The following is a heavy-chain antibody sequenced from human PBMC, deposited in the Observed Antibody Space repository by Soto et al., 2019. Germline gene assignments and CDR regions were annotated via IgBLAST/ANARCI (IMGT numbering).Heavy chain of an antibody. CDR1: GFTFSSYS. D-gene: IGHD5-18*01. V-gene: IGHV3-48*02. J-gene: IGHJ6*02. Sequence: GGSLRLSCAASGFTFSSYSMNWVRQAPGKGLEWVSYISSSSSTIYYADSVKGRFTISRDNAKNSLYLQMNSLRDEDTAVYYCPRDGYLPWGYYYYGMDVWGQGTTVTVSS. CDR2: ISSSSSTI. CDR3: PRDGYLPWGYYYYGMDV.